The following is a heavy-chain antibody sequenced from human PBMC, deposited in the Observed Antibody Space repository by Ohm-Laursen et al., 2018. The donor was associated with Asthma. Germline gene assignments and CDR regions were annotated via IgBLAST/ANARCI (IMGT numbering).Heavy chain of an antibody. CDR2: INGDGGIK. CDR1: GFTITNYW. Sequence: SLRLSCAASGFTITNYWMHWVRQAPGKGLVWVSRINGDGGIKSYAASVKGRFTISRDDAQNTLYLQMNSLTVDDTAVYYCARGNLEGLLWGQGTLVTVSS. V-gene: IGHV3-74*01. J-gene: IGHJ4*02. D-gene: IGHD5-24*01. CDR3: ARGNLEGLL.